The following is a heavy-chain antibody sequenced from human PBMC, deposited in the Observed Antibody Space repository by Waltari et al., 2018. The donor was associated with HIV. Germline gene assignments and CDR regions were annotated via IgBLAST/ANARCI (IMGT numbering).Heavy chain of an antibody. CDR1: GGSISLSSSH. D-gene: IGHD2-15*01. CDR3: ARAVQGYCSGGSCENYFDY. CDR2: IYYSGIT. J-gene: IGHJ4*02. Sequence: QLQLQESGPGLVTPAETLSLTCTVSGGSISLSSSHGGWHRPPTAKGLEWIGSIYYSGITYYNPSLKSRVTISVDTSKNQFSLKLSSVTAADTAVYYCARAVQGYCSGGSCENYFDYWGQGTLVTVSS. V-gene: IGHV4-39*01.